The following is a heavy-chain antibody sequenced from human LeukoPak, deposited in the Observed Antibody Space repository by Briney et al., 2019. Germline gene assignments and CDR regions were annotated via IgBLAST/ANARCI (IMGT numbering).Heavy chain of an antibody. CDR3: AKDEGYYDTSGYYFDY. J-gene: IGHJ4*02. Sequence: GGSLRLSCAASGFTFSSYAMHWVRQAPGKGLEWVAVVSYDGRTKYYADSVRGRFTISRDNSKNTLYLQMNSLRAEDTALYYCAKDEGYYDTSGYYFDYWGQGTLVTVSS. CDR1: GFTFSSYA. CDR2: VSYDGRTK. V-gene: IGHV3-30*18. D-gene: IGHD3-22*01.